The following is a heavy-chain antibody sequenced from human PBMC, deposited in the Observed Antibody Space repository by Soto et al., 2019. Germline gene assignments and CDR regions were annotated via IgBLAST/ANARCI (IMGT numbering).Heavy chain of an antibody. CDR1: GYTFTSYD. J-gene: IGHJ4*02. Sequence: QVQLVQSGAEVKKPGASVKVSCKASGYTFTSYDINWVRQATGQGLEWMGWMNPNSGNTGYAQKFQGRVTMTRNTSISTAYMELSSLRSEDTAVYYCARGCDDYDFWSGYTFDYWGQGTLVTVSS. V-gene: IGHV1-8*01. D-gene: IGHD3-3*01. CDR3: ARGCDDYDFWSGYTFDY. CDR2: MNPNSGNT.